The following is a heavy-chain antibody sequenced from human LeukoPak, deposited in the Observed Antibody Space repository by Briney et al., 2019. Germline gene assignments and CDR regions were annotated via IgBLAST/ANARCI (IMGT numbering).Heavy chain of an antibody. J-gene: IGHJ4*02. CDR1: GYTFTSYA. CDR3: AREVESGWGYFDY. Sequence: ASVKVSCKASGYTFTSYAMHWVRQAPGQRLEWMGWINAGNGNTKYSQKFQGRVTITRDTSASTAYMELSSLRSEDTAVYYCAREVESGWGYFDYWGQGTLVTVSS. D-gene: IGHD6-19*01. V-gene: IGHV1-3*01. CDR2: INAGNGNT.